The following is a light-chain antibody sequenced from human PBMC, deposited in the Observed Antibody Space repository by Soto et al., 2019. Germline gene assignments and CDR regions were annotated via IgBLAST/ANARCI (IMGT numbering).Light chain of an antibody. CDR2: VAS. Sequence: DSRLSQSPSFMSASVGDRVTITCRASQGISTYLAWYQQKSGKAPKLLIYVASTLQSGVPSRFSGSGSGTEFTVTISSLQPEDLAIYYCQQLYSYPYTFGQGTKLEI. CDR3: QQLYSYPYT. CDR1: QGISTY. J-gene: IGKJ2*01. V-gene: IGKV1-9*01.